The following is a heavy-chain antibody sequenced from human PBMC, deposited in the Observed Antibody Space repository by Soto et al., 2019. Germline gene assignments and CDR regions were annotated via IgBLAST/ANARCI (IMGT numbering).Heavy chain of an antibody. Sequence: GGSLRLSCAASGFTFASHTMNWVRQAPGKGLQWVSTITDSGGRTYYADSVKGRFTISRDNSKNTLSLQMNNLRAEDTAIYYCAKDLGSSSPNWFDPWGPGTLVTVSS. D-gene: IGHD6-6*01. V-gene: IGHV3-23*01. J-gene: IGHJ5*02. CDR3: AKDLGSSSPNWFDP. CDR2: ITDSGGRT. CDR1: GFTFASHT.